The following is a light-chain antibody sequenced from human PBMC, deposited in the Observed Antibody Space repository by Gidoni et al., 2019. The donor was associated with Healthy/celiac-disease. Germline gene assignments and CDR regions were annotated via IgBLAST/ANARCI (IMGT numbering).Light chain of an antibody. CDR1: QSVLYSSNNTNH. J-gene: IGKJ4*01. CDR3: QQYYSTPLT. CDR2: WAS. V-gene: IGKV4-1*01. Sequence: DIVLTQSPASLPVSLGERATINCKSSQSVLYSSNNTNHLAWYQQKPGQPPKLLIYWASTRESGVPDRFSGSGSGTDFTLTISSLQAEDVAVYYCQQYYSTPLTFGGGTKVEIK.